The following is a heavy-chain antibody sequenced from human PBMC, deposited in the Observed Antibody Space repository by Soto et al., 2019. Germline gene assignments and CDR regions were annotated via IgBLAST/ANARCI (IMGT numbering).Heavy chain of an antibody. V-gene: IGHV1-69*06. CDR1: GGTFSSYA. CDR3: ARDRGYYYDSSGYYRGYALDI. CDR2: IIPIFGTA. Sequence: QVQLVQSGAEVKKPGSSVKVSCKASGGTFSSYAISWVRQAPGQGLEWMGGIIPIFGTANYAQKFQGRVTITADKSTSTAYMELSSLRSEDTAVYYCARDRGYYYDSSGYYRGYALDIRGQGTMVTVSS. J-gene: IGHJ3*02. D-gene: IGHD3-22*01.